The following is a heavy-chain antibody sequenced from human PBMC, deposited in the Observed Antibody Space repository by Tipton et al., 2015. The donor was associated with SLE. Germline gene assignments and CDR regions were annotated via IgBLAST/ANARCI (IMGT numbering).Heavy chain of an antibody. J-gene: IGHJ4*02. CDR1: GGSISSGSYY. CDR3: ARALSSSGGFDY. V-gene: IGHV4-61*02. CDR2: IYTSGST. Sequence: LRLSCTVSGGSISSGSYYWSWIRQPAGKGLEWIGRIYTSGSTNYNPSLKSRVTISVDTSKNQFSLKLSSVTAAGTAVYYCARALSSSGGFDYWGQGTLVTVSS. D-gene: IGHD6-13*01.